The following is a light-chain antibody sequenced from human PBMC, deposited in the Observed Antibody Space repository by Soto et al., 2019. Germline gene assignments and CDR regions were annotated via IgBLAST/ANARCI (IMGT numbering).Light chain of an antibody. J-gene: IGLJ3*02. Sequence: QSALTQPAAVSGSVGQSITISCTGTSSDIGGDDSVSWFQQYPGKAPKVLIYDVSNRPSGVSDRFSGSKAVNTASLTISGLQAEDESVYYCSSYTSTSTVVFGGGTKLTVL. CDR2: DVS. V-gene: IGLV2-14*03. CDR3: SSYTSTSTVV. CDR1: SSDIGGDDS.